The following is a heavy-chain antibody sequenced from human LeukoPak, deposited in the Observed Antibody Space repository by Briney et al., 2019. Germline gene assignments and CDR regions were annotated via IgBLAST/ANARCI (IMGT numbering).Heavy chain of an antibody. V-gene: IGHV4-34*01. CDR2: INHSGST. Sequence: SETLSLTCAVYGGSFSGYYWSWIRQPPGKGLEWIGEINHSGSTNYNPSPKSRVTISVDTSKNQFSLKLSSVTAADTAVYYCAREALTTYYFDYWGQGTLVTVSS. D-gene: IGHD2/OR15-2a*01. CDR1: GGSFSGYY. J-gene: IGHJ4*02. CDR3: AREALTTYYFDY.